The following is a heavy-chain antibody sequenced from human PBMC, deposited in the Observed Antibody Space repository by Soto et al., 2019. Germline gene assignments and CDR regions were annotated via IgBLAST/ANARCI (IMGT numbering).Heavy chain of an antibody. CDR1: GNTFTSYA. Sequence: GAPVKGSCKASGNTFTSYAMHWVRPAPGQRLEGVGWVNAGQGKTKYSQKFQGRVTITRDTSASTAYMELSSLRSEDTAVYYCARALKSVIPYYYGMDVWGQGTTVTVSS. D-gene: IGHD3-16*02. CDR3: ARALKSVIPYYYGMDV. J-gene: IGHJ6*02. V-gene: IGHV1-3*01. CDR2: VNAGQGKT.